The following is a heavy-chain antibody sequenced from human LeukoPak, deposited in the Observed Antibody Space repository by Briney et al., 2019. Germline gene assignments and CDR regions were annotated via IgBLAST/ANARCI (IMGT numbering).Heavy chain of an antibody. CDR3: ARRSITTAGGAFDI. V-gene: IGHV4-34*01. CDR2: INHSGST. D-gene: IGHD3-10*01. Sequence: SETLSLTCAVYGGSFSPYYWSWIRQPPGKGLEWIGEINHSGSTNYNPSLKSRVTISVDTSKNQFSLRLSSVTAADTAVYYCARRSITTAGGAFDIWGQGTMVTVSS. J-gene: IGHJ3*02. CDR1: GGSFSPYY.